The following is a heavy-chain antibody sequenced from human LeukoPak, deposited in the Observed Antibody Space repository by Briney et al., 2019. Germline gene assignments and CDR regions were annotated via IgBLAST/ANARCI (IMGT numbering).Heavy chain of an antibody. CDR3: ARGNPNDPGSVGIPFDAFDI. J-gene: IGHJ3*02. Sequence: SVKVSCKASGGTFSIYAISWVRQAPGQGLEWMGGIIPIFGTANYAQKFQGRVTITTDESTSTAYMELSSLRSEDTAVYYCARGNPNDPGSVGIPFDAFDIWGQGTMVTVSS. V-gene: IGHV1-69*05. CDR2: IIPIFGTA. D-gene: IGHD2-15*01. CDR1: GGTFSIYA.